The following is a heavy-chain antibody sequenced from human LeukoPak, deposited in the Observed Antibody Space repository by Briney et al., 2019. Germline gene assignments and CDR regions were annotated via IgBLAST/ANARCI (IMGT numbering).Heavy chain of an antibody. CDR1: GFTFSSYA. D-gene: IGHD3-3*01. Sequence: GGSLRLSCAASGFTFSSYAMHWVRQAPGKGLEWVAVISYDGSNKYYADSVKGRFTISRDNPKNTLYLQINSLRAEDSAVYYCAKAHVSGSWSGYYDYWGQGTLVTVSS. J-gene: IGHJ4*02. CDR3: AKAHVSGSWSGYYDY. V-gene: IGHV3-30-3*01. CDR2: ISYDGSNK.